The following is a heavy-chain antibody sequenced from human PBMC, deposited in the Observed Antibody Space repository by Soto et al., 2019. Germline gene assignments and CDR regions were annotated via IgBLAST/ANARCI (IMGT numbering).Heavy chain of an antibody. D-gene: IGHD2-21*02. V-gene: IGHV2-5*02. Sequence: QITLKESGPTLVKPTQTLTLTCTFSAFSLSTGGVGVGWIRQPPGKALEWLALIYWDDDKRYSPSLRSRLTITKNTSKNQVVLTMTNMDPADTATYYCIQSRFGGDCLQSYASYYYYGMDVWGQGTTVTVSS. J-gene: IGHJ6*02. CDR3: IQSRFGGDCLQSYASYYYYGMDV. CDR2: IYWDDDK. CDR1: AFSLSTGGVG.